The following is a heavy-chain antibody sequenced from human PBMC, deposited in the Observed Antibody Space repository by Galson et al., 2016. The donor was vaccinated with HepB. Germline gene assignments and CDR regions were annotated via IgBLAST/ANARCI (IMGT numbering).Heavy chain of an antibody. CDR3: ARTNGPGNGNFDRLFDI. CDR1: GGSISSASHF. D-gene: IGHD1-7*01. CDR2: IYTNG. V-gene: IGHV4-61*02. Sequence: TLSLTCTVSGGSISSASHFWSWMRQPAGKGLEWIGRIYTNGDTEYTDYNPSLKSRVTISVDTSKNQFSLKPNSVTAADTAVYYCARTNGPGNGNFDRLFDIWGQGTMVTVSS. J-gene: IGHJ3*02.